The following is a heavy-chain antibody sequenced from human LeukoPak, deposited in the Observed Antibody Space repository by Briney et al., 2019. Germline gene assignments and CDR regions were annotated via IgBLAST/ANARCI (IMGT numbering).Heavy chain of an antibody. D-gene: IGHD6-6*01. V-gene: IGHV1-46*01. CDR2: INPSGGST. CDR3: ARDSYYSSSSLGFDC. J-gene: IGHJ4*02. Sequence: ASVKVSCKASGYTFTSYDINWVRQATGQGLEWMGIINPSGGSTSYAQKFQGRVTMTRDMSTSTVYMELSSLRSEDTAVYYCARDSYYSSSSLGFDCWGQGTLVTVSS. CDR1: GYTFTSYD.